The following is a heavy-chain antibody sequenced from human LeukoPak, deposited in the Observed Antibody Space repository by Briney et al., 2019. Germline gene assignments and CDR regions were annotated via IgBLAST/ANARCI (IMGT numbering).Heavy chain of an antibody. CDR1: GYTFTSYG. J-gene: IGHJ4*02. Sequence: ASVKVSCKASGYTFTSYGISWVRQAPGQGLEWMGWISAYNGNTNYAQKLQGRVTMTTDTSTSTAYMELRSLRSDDTAVYYCAGSIAAAGVSDYWGQGTLVTVSS. V-gene: IGHV1-18*01. CDR3: AGSIAAAGVSDY. D-gene: IGHD6-13*01. CDR2: ISAYNGNT.